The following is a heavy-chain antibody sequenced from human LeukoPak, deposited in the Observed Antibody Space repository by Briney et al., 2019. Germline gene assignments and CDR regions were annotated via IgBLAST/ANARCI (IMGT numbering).Heavy chain of an antibody. J-gene: IGHJ5*02. CDR3: ARALVPAAQRLSS. CDR2: INPNTGGT. V-gene: IGHV1-2*02. D-gene: IGHD2-2*01. CDR1: GYTFTGYY. Sequence: GASVKVSCKASGYTFTGYYLHWVRQAPGQGLELMGWINPNTGGTNYEQKFQGRVTMTRDTSISTAYMEVTRLRSDDTAVYYCARALVPAAQRLSSWGQGTLVTVSS.